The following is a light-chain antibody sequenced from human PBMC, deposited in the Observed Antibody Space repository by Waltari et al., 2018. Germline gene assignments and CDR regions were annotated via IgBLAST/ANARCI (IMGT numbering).Light chain of an antibody. CDR2: EVN. Sequence: QSALTQPPSASGSPGPSVTISCTGTSSDGGGYNYVSWYQHHPGKAPKLMISEVNKRPTGVPDRFSGSKSGNTASLTVSGLQADDEADYYCTSYAGSHNWVFGGGTKLTVL. CDR1: SSDGGGYNY. J-gene: IGLJ2*01. V-gene: IGLV2-8*01. CDR3: TSYAGSHNWV.